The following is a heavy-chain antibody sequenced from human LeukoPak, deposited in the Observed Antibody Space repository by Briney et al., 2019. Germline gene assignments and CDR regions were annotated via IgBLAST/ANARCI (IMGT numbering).Heavy chain of an antibody. D-gene: IGHD1-26*01. J-gene: IGHJ4*02. CDR2: ISYDGSNK. V-gene: IGHV3-30-3*01. CDR3: ARDLSGSSYFDY. Sequence: GGPLSLSCAASGLTFSSYPMHWVRQAPAKGLEGWAVISYDGSNKYYEDSVKGRFTISRDNSKNTLYLQMNSLRAEDTAVYYCARDLSGSSYFDYWGQGTLVTVSS. CDR1: GLTFSSYP.